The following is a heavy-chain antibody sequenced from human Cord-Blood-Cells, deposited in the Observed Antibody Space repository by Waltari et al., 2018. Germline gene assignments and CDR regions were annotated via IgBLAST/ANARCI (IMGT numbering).Heavy chain of an antibody. CDR3: ATLAGIVY. V-gene: IGHV4-39*01. J-gene: IGHJ4*02. CDR2: NYYSGST. CDR1: GGSISSSSYY. Sequence: QLQLQESGPGLVKPSETLSLTCTVSGGSISSSSYYWGWIRQPPGKGLEWIGSNYYSGSTYYNPYLKSRVTISVDTSKNQFSLKLSSVTAADTAVYYCATLAGIVYWGQGTLVTVSS.